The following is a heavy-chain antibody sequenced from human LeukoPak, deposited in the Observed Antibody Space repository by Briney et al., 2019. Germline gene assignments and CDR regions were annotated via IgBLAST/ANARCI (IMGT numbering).Heavy chain of an antibody. Sequence: SETLSLTCSVSGDPISTYHWNWIRKPPGKGLEWIGYMQSTGNSKYNPSLKNRVNIFIDMSKNQFVLNLRYVTAADTAVYYCARNKRHSYGRYFDPWGQGMLVTVSS. J-gene: IGHJ4*02. CDR3: ARNKRHSYGRYFDP. V-gene: IGHV4-59*01. D-gene: IGHD5-18*01. CDR2: MQSTGNS. CDR1: GDPISTYH.